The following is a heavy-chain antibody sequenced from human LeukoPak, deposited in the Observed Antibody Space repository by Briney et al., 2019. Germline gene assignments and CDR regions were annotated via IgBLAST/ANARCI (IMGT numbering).Heavy chain of an antibody. J-gene: IGHJ4*02. V-gene: IGHV1-2*02. Sequence: ASVKVSCKASGYTXTGYYMHWVRQAPGQGLEWMGWINPNSGGTNYAQKSQGRVTMTRDTSISTAYMELSRLRSDDTAVYYCASGLQDQLLFEYWGQGTLVTVSS. CDR2: INPNSGGT. CDR1: GYTXTGYY. D-gene: IGHD2-2*01. CDR3: ASGLQDQLLFEY.